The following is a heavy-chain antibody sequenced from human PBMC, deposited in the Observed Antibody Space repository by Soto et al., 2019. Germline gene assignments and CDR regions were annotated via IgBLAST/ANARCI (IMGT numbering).Heavy chain of an antibody. J-gene: IGHJ4*02. CDR1: GFTFSSYS. D-gene: IGHD2-15*01. CDR2: ISSSSSTI. Sequence: GGSLRLSCAASGFTFSSYSMNWVRQAPGKGLEWVSYISSSSSTIYYADSVKGRFTISRDNAKNSLYLQMNSLRAEDTAVYYCAREGVVATQNTDDYWGQGTLVTVSS. V-gene: IGHV3-48*01. CDR3: AREGVVATQNTDDY.